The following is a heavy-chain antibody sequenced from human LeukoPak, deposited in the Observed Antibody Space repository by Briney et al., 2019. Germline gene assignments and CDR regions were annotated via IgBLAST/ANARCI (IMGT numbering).Heavy chain of an antibody. D-gene: IGHD6-6*01. CDR3: ARDPGEYSSSHFDY. Sequence: ASVKVSCKASGYTFTDYYMHWVRQAPGQGLEWMGWSNPNSGDTNYAQKFQGRVTMTRDMSTSTVYMQLSSLRSQDTAVYYCARDPGEYSSSHFDYWGQGTLVTVSS. J-gene: IGHJ4*02. CDR1: GYTFTDYY. CDR2: SNPNSGDT. V-gene: IGHV1-2*02.